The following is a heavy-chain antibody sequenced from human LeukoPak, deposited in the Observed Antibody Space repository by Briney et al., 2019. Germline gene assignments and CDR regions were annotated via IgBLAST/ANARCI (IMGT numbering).Heavy chain of an antibody. CDR2: FDPEDGET. CDR3: ARSSPYKGGSSGGWFDP. Sequence: ASVKVSCKASGYTFTSYYMHWVRQAPGKGLEWMGGFDPEDGETIYAQKFQGRVTMTEDTSTDTAYMELSSLRSEDTAVYYFARSSPYKGGSSGGWFDPWGQGTLVTVSS. V-gene: IGHV1-24*01. J-gene: IGHJ5*02. D-gene: IGHD1-26*01. CDR1: GYTFTSYY.